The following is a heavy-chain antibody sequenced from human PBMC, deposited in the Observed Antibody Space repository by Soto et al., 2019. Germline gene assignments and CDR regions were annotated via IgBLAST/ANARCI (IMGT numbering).Heavy chain of an antibody. Sequence: ASVKVSCKASGYIFTGSYMHWVRQAPGQGLEWMAWINPNSGGKKYAQNFQGRVTMTRDTSISTAHMELSRLRSDDTAVYYCASRVGCSGDTWYDYYYRMDGGEQGTTGAASS. CDR3: ASRVGCSGDTWYDYYYRMDG. J-gene: IGHJ6*01. D-gene: IGHD2-15*01. CDR1: GYIFTGSY. V-gene: IGHV1-2*02. CDR2: INPNSGGK.